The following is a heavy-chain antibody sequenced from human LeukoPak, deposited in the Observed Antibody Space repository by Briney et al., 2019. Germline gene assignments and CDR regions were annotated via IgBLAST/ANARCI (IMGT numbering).Heavy chain of an antibody. Sequence: PSETLSLTCTVSGGSISSGGYYWSWIRQHPGKGLEWIGEINHSGSTNYNPSLKSRVTISVDTSKNQFSLKLSSVTAADTAVYYCARCGSTSWCWFDPWGQGTLVTVSS. CDR2: INHSGST. J-gene: IGHJ5*02. CDR1: GGSISSGGYY. D-gene: IGHD2-2*01. CDR3: ARCGSTSWCWFDP. V-gene: IGHV4-39*07.